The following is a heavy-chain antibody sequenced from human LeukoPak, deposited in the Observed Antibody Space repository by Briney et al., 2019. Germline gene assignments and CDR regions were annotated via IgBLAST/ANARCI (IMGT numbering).Heavy chain of an antibody. Sequence: SETLSLTCGVSGGAITNYYWNWIRQAPGKGLEWLGYIYYTGSTTYNPSVKSRITISLDTSKKQISLKLRSVTAADTAVYYCARGGGYCNSISCYFDFWGLGTLVTVSS. CDR1: GGAITNYY. D-gene: IGHD2-2*01. V-gene: IGHV4-59*01. CDR2: IYYTGST. CDR3: ARGGGYCNSISCYFDF. J-gene: IGHJ4*02.